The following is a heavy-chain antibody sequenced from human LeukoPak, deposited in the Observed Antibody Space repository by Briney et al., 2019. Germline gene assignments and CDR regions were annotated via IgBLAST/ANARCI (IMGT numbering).Heavy chain of an antibody. Sequence: SVKVSCKASGGTFSSYAISWVRQAPGQGLEWMGGIIPIFGTANYAQKFQGRVTITADESTSTAYMELSSLRAEDTAVYYCASPLRRRSAFDIWGQGTMVTVSS. J-gene: IGHJ3*02. CDR3: ASPLRRRSAFDI. D-gene: IGHD5-24*01. CDR2: IIPIFGTA. V-gene: IGHV1-69*13. CDR1: GGTFSSYA.